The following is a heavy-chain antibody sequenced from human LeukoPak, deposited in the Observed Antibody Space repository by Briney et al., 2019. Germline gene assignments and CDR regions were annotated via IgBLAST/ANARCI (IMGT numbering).Heavy chain of an antibody. CDR3: ARKSRGYSGSYDY. V-gene: IGHV4-4*07. CDR1: GGSISSYY. D-gene: IGHD1-26*01. Sequence: SETLSLTCTVSGGSISSYYWSWIRQPAGKGLEWIGRIYTTGITDYNPSLKSRVTISVDTSKNQFSLKLSSVTAADTAVYYCARKSRGYSGSYDYWGQGTLVTVSS. CDR2: IYTTGIT. J-gene: IGHJ4*02.